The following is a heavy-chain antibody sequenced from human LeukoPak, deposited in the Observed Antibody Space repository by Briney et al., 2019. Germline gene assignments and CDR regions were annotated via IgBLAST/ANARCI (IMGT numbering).Heavy chain of an antibody. CDR3: ARDHLRFYYDSNAHPFDY. J-gene: IGHJ4*02. D-gene: IGHD3-22*01. V-gene: IGHV3-21*01. CDR1: GFTFSSYS. Sequence: TGGSLRLSCAASGFTFSSYSMNWVRQAPGKGLEWVSSISSSSSYIYYADSVKGRFTISRDNAKNSLYLQMNSLRAEDTAVYYCARDHLRFYYDSNAHPFDYWGQGTLVTVSS. CDR2: ISSSSSYI.